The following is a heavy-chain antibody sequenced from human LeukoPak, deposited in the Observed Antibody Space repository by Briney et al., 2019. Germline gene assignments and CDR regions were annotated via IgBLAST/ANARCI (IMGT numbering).Heavy chain of an antibody. CDR3: ARGFCSSSRCYKHYYMDV. J-gene: IGHJ6*03. CDR1: GYTFVNYG. D-gene: IGHD2-2*01. Sequence: ASVKVSCKASGYTFVNYGISWVRRAPGQGLEWVGWISAYNGNTNYAQKFEGRVTLTTGTSTNMAYMEVRSLRSDDTAVYYCARGFCSSSRCYKHYYMDVWGKGTTVIVSS. CDR2: ISAYNGNT. V-gene: IGHV1-18*01.